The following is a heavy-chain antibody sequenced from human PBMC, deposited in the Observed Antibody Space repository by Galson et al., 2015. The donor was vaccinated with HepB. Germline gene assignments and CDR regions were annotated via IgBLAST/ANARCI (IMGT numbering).Heavy chain of an antibody. D-gene: IGHD3-10*01. V-gene: IGHV3-30*04. J-gene: IGHJ6*02. CDR2: VSSDGIHT. CDR3: ARGKKSVLVRGVISYYYYGMDV. Sequence: SLRLSCAASGSTFSNFAMNWVRQAPGRALEWMAVVSSDGIHTNYADSVKGRFTISRDNSEKTVFLQMDGLRAEDTGLYFCARGKKSVLVRGVISYYYYGMDVWGQGTTVIVSS. CDR1: GSTFSNFA.